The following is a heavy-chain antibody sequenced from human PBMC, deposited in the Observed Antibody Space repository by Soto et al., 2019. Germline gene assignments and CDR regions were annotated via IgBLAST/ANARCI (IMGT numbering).Heavy chain of an antibody. J-gene: IGHJ6*02. CDR1: GFTFSSYG. Sequence: QVQLVESGGGVVQPGRSLRLSCAASGFTFSSYGMHWVRQAPGKGLEWVAVISYDGSHQYYADSVKGRFTISRDNSKNTIYRQMNSLRAEDTAVYYCAKGRMVSDMGEGMDVWGQGTTVTGSS. V-gene: IGHV3-30*18. CDR3: AKGRMVSDMGEGMDV. CDR2: ISYDGSHQ. D-gene: IGHD3-16*01.